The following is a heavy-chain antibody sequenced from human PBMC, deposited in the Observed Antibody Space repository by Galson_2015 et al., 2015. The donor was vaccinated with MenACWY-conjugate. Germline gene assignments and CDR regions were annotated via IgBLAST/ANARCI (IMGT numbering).Heavy chain of an antibody. V-gene: IGHV5-10-1*01. CDR1: GYSFTNNW. Sequence: QSGAEVKKPGESLRIPCKGSGYSFTNNWITWVRQVPGKGLEWMGTIDPSDSYTNYGPSFRGHVTVSVDRSSTTAYLQWNNLKASDSAIYYCTRLGFSASRSYSISDYWGQGTLVTVSS. CDR3: TRLGFSASRSYSISDY. J-gene: IGHJ4*02. CDR2: IDPSDSYT. D-gene: IGHD3-10*01.